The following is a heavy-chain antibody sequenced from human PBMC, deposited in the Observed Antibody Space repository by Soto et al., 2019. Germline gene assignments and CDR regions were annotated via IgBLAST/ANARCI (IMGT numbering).Heavy chain of an antibody. CDR2: ISGSGGST. J-gene: IGHJ6*02. CDR1: GFTFSSYA. CDR3: AKDVRYYDSSFPMDV. D-gene: IGHD3-22*01. Sequence: PGGSLRLSCAASGFTFSSYAMSWVRQAPGKGLEWVSAISGSGGSTYYADSVKGRFTISRDNSKNTLYLQMNSLRAEDTAVYYCAKDVRYYDSSFPMDVWGQGTTVTVSS. V-gene: IGHV3-23*01.